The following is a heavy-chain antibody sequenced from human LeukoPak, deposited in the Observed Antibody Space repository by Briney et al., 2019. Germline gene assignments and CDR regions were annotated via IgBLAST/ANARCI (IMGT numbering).Heavy chain of an antibody. CDR3: ARGGIAAAGTPVDY. J-gene: IGHJ4*02. Sequence: SETLSLTCTVPGGSISSYYWSWIRQPPGKGLEWIGYIYYSGSTNYNPSLKSRVTISVDTSKNQFSLKLSSVTAADTAVYYCARGGIAAAGTPVDYWGQGTLVTVSS. D-gene: IGHD6-13*01. V-gene: IGHV4-59*01. CDR2: IYYSGST. CDR1: GGSISSYY.